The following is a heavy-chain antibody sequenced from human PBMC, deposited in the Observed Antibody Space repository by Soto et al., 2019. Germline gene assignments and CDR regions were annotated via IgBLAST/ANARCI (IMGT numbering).Heavy chain of an antibody. V-gene: IGHV4-59*01. CDR3: AGYFNRAVAGTDYYYGMDV. CDR1: GGSISSYY. D-gene: IGHD6-19*01. Sequence: NPSETLSLTCTVSGGSISSYYWSWIRQPPGKGLEWIGYIYYSGSTNYNPSLKSRVTISVDTSKNQFSLKLSSVTAADTAAYYCAGYFNRAVAGTDYYYGMDVWGQGTTVTVSS. CDR2: IYYSGST. J-gene: IGHJ6*02.